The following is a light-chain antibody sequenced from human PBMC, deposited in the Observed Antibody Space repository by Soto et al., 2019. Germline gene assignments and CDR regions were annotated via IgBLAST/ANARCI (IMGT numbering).Light chain of an antibody. Sequence: QSVLTQPASVSGSPGQSITISCTGTSSDVGGYNYVSWYQQHPGKAPKLMIYDVSNRPSGVSNRFSGSKSGNTASLTISGLQAEDAADYHCSSYTSSSTLVVFGGGTKLTVL. V-gene: IGLV2-14*01. CDR3: SSYTSSSTLVV. CDR1: SSDVGGYNY. CDR2: DVS. J-gene: IGLJ2*01.